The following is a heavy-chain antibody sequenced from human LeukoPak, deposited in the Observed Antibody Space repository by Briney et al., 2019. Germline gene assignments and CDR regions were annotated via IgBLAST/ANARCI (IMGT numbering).Heavy chain of an antibody. CDR2: TYDSRIT. J-gene: IGHJ4*02. D-gene: IGHD3-10*01. V-gene: IGHV4-31*03. CDR1: GGSISSGGYD. Sequence: SETLSLTCTVSGGSISSGGYDWSWTRQHPGNGLEGIGFTYDSRITYFNPSLKSRVTISVDTSKHQFSLKLSSVTDADTAVYYCARVNYYGSGSYQYYFDYWGQGTLVTVSS. CDR3: ARVNYYGSGSYQYYFDY.